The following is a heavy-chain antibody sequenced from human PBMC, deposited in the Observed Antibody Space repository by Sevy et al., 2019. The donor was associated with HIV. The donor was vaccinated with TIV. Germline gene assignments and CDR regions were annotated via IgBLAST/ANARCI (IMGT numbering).Heavy chain of an antibody. CDR3: ARAPYSSSSRAFDI. Sequence: SETLSLTCAVYGGSFSGYYWSWIRQPPGKGLEWIGEINHSGSTNYNPSLKSRVTISVDTSKNQFSLKLSSVTAADTAVYYCARAPYSSSSRAFDIWGQGTMVTVSS. D-gene: IGHD6-6*01. J-gene: IGHJ3*02. CDR1: GGSFSGYY. CDR2: INHSGST. V-gene: IGHV4-34*01.